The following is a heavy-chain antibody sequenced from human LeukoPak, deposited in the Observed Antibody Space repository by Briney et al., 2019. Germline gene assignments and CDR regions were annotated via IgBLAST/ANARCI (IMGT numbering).Heavy chain of an antibody. Sequence: GGSLRLSCAASGFTFSSYSMNWVRQAPGKGLEWVSYISSSSSTIYYADSVKGRFTISRDNAKNSLYLQMNSLRAEDTAVYYCARALYDSSGYWVYYYHMDVWGKGTTVTVSS. D-gene: IGHD3-22*01. CDR1: GFTFSSYS. J-gene: IGHJ6*03. CDR3: ARALYDSSGYWVYYYHMDV. V-gene: IGHV3-48*04. CDR2: ISSSSSTI.